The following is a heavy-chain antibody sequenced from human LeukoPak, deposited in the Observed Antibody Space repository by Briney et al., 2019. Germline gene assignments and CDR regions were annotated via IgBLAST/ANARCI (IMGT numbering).Heavy chain of an antibody. J-gene: IGHJ5*02. CDR1: GFTFSSYE. Sequence: GGSLRLSCAASGFTFSSYEMNWVRQAPGKGLEWVSVIYSGGYTYYADSVKGRFTISRDNSKNTVYLQMNSLRAEDTAIYYCARDLGVEGGEGVPKVGTPWFDPWGQGTLVTVSS. CDR2: IYSGGYT. CDR3: ARDLGVEGGEGVPKVGTPWFDP. V-gene: IGHV3-53*01. D-gene: IGHD3-10*01.